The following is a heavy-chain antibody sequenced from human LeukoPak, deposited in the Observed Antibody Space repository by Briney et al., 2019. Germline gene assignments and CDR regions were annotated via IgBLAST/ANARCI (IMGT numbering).Heavy chain of an antibody. V-gene: IGHV3-74*01. J-gene: IGHJ4*02. Sequence: PGGSLRLSCAASGFTFSSYWMHWVRQAPGKGLVWVSRINSDGSSTSYADSVKGRFTISRDSAKSTLYLQMNSLRGEDTAVYYCAREVSQLVRDLDYWGQGTLVTVSS. CDR1: GFTFSSYW. CDR3: AREVSQLVRDLDY. D-gene: IGHD6-6*01. CDR2: INSDGSST.